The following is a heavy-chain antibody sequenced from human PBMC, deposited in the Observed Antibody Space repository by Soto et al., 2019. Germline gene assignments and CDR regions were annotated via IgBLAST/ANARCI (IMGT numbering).Heavy chain of an antibody. CDR3: ARGPGTMAKIDY. V-gene: IGHV4-31*03. CDR2: IYYSGST. Sequence: PSETLSLTCTVSGGSISSGGYYWSWIRQHPGKGLEWIGYIYYSGSTYYNPSLKSRVTISVDTSKNQFSLKLSSVTAADTAVYYCARGPGTMAKIDYWGQGILVTVSS. CDR1: GGSISSGGYY. D-gene: IGHD3-10*01. J-gene: IGHJ4*02.